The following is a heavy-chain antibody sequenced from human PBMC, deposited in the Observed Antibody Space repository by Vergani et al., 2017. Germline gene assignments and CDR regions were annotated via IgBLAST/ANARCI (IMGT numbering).Heavy chain of an antibody. CDR1: GYTFTNYA. D-gene: IGHD6-19*01. J-gene: IGHJ4*02. Sequence: QVQLVQSGSEVKKPGASVKVSCRASGYTFTNYALTWVRQAPGQGLEGMGWINSNSGNPTYAQGFTGRFVFSLDTSVSTAYLQISSLKAEDTAVYYCARSIAVAGFDYWGQGTLVTVSS. CDR3: ARSIAVAGFDY. CDR2: INSNSGNP. V-gene: IGHV7-4-1*02.